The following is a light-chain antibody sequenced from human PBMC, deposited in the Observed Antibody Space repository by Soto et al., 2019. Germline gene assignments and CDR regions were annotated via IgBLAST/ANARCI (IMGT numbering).Light chain of an antibody. CDR2: SNN. J-gene: IGLJ2*01. CDR3: SPWDDSLSGPV. Sequence: QSVLTQPPSASGTPGQRVTISCSGSSSNIGSNYVYWYQQLPGTAPKLLIYSNNQRPSGVPDRFPGSKSGTSASLAISGLRSEDEADYYCSPWDDSLSGPVFGGGTKLTVL. CDR1: SSNIGSNY. V-gene: IGLV1-47*02.